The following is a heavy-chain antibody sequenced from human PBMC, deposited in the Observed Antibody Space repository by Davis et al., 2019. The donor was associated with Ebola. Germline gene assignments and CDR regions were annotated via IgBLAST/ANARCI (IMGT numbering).Heavy chain of an antibody. CDR2: ISHGGVT. CDR1: GGSFRGYF. CDR3: ARVVYDYIWGSYRLRYFDY. D-gene: IGHD3-16*02. Sequence: SETLSLTCAIYGGSFRGYFWSWIRQSPGKGMQWIGQISHGGVTSYNPSLEGRFTISMDTSKNQFYLRLDSVTAADTAVYYCARVVYDYIWGSYRLRYFDYWGQGTLVTVSS. V-gene: IGHV4-34*01. J-gene: IGHJ4*02.